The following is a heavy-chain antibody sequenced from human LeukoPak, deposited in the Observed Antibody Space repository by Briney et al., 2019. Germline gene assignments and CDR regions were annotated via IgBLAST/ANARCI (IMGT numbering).Heavy chain of an antibody. CDR3: AADSVGFFGVVIPSY. D-gene: IGHD3-3*01. CDR1: GFTFTSSA. J-gene: IGHJ4*02. Sequence: ASVKVSCKASGFTFTSSAVQWVRQARGQRLEWIGWIVVGSGNTNYAQKFQERVTITRDMSTSTAYMELSSLRSEDTAVYYCAADSVGFFGVVIPSYWGQGTLVTVSS. V-gene: IGHV1-58*01. CDR2: IVVGSGNT.